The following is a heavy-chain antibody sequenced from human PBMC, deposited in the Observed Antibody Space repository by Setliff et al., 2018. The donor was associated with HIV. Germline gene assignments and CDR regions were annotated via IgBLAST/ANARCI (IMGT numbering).Heavy chain of an antibody. J-gene: IGHJ3*02. Sequence: SVKVSCKTSGGTLSNYVIAWVRQAPGQGLEWMGMIIPMYNIPAYAQKFQGRVTFTADESTSTAYMELSSLSSEDTAVYYCARDQTGVAAAAFGGGSAWSDEGFDIWGQGTMVTVS. CDR1: GGTLSNYV. CDR2: IIPMYNIP. CDR3: ARDQTGVAAAAFGGGSAWSDEGFDI. D-gene: IGHD6-13*01. V-gene: IGHV1-69*13.